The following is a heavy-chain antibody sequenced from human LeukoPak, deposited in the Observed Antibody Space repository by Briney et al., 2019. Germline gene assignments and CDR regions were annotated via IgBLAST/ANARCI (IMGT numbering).Heavy chain of an antibody. CDR1: GGSFSGYY. D-gene: IGHD3-10*01. CDR3: ARLFPRYGSGSQSDY. V-gene: IGHV4-34*01. Sequence: SETLSLTCAVYGGSFSGYYWSCLRQPPGKGLEWVGEINHSGNTNYNPSLKSRVTISVDTSKNQFSLKLSSVTAADTAVYYCARLFPRYGSGSQSDYWGQGTLVTVSS. J-gene: IGHJ4*02. CDR2: INHSGNT.